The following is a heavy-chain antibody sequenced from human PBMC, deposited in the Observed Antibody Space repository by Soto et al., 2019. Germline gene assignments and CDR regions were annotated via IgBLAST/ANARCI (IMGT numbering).Heavy chain of an antibody. CDR1: GFTFTSSA. V-gene: IGHV1-58*01. CDR2: IVVGSGNT. CDR3: AAGASYEGGWLPMNWFDP. Sequence: SVKVSCKASGFTFTSSAVQWVRQARGQRLEWIGWIVVGSGNTNYAQKFQERVTITRDMSTSTAYMELSSLRSEDTAVYYCAAGASYEGGWLPMNWFDPWGQGTLVTVSS. J-gene: IGHJ5*02. D-gene: IGHD5-12*01.